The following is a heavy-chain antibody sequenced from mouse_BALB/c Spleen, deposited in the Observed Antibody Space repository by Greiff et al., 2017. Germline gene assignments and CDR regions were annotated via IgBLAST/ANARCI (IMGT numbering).Heavy chain of an antibody. J-gene: IGHJ4*01. V-gene: IGHV1-54*03. Sequence: QVQLQQPGAELVRPGTSVKVSCKASGYAFTNYLIEWVKQRPGQGLEWIGVINPGSGGTNYNEKFKGKATLTADKSSSTAYMQLSSLTSDDSAVYFCARDTTWYAMDYWGQGTSVTVSS. D-gene: IGHD2-12*01. CDR3: ARDTTWYAMDY. CDR1: GYAFTNYL. CDR2: INPGSGGT.